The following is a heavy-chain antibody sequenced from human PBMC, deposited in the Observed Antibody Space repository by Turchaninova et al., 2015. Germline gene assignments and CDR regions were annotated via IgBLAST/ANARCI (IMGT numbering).Heavy chain of an antibody. J-gene: IGHJ3*02. CDR2: IFLDYDK. CDR3: AHSLSTGRWAFDM. Sequence: QIPLKESGPTLMKPTETLTLTSTFSGFSLSTRGVGVVWIRRPPGKALEWLALIFLDYDKRDSPSLKSRLTITKDTSKTQVVLRMTNMDPVDTATYYCAHSLSTGRWAFDMWGQGTMVTVSS. V-gene: IGHV2-5*02. D-gene: IGHD4-11*01. CDR1: GFSLSTRGVG.